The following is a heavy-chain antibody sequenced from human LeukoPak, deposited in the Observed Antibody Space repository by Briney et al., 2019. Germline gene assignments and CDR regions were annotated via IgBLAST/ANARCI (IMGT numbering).Heavy chain of an antibody. D-gene: IGHD1-26*01. CDR3: AAGPWDLDF. CDR1: GVSINTYY. CDR2: IYNGGNT. Sequence: SETLSLTCTVSGVSINTYYASWIRQAPGKGLEFIGFIYNGGNTNYNPSLKSRATISVDTSNNQFSLRLTSVTAADTAMYYCAAGPWDLDFWGQGTLVTVSS. V-gene: IGHV4-4*09. J-gene: IGHJ4*02.